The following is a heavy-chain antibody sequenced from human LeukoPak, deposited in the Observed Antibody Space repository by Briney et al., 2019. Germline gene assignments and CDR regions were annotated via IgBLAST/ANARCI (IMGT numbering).Heavy chain of an antibody. Sequence: SETLSLTCAVYGGSFSGYYWSWIRQPPGKGLEWIGEINHSGSTNYNPSLKSRVTISVDTSKNQFSLKLSSVTAADTAVYYCVRGGIVVVVAATPRELYFDYWGQGTLVTVSS. CDR3: VRGGIVVVVAATPRELYFDY. CDR2: INHSGST. D-gene: IGHD2-15*01. J-gene: IGHJ4*02. V-gene: IGHV4-34*01. CDR1: GGSFSGYY.